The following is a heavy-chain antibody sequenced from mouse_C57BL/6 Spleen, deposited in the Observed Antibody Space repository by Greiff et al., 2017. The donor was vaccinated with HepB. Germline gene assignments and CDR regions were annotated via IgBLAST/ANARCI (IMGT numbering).Heavy chain of an antibody. CDR2: IDPETGGT. CDR1: GYTFTDYE. Sequence: QVQLKESGAELVRPGASVTLSCKASGYTFTDYEMHWVKQTPVHGLEWIGAIDPETGGTAYNQKFKGKAILTADKSSSTAYMELRSLTSEDSAVYYCKGGSSYNYFDYWGQGTTLTVSS. V-gene: IGHV1-15*01. D-gene: IGHD1-1*01. CDR3: KGGSSYNYFDY. J-gene: IGHJ2*01.